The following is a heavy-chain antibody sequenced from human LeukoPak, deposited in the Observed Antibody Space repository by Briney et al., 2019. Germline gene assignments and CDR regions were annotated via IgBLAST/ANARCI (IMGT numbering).Heavy chain of an antibody. Sequence: PSETLSLTCAVYGGSFSGYYWSWIRQPPGKGLEWIGEINHSGSTNYNPSLKSRVTLSVDTSKNQFSLKLSSVTAADTAVYYCARAPSNRPQGVWLFDIWGQGTMVTVSS. D-gene: IGHD1-14*01. CDR3: ARAPSNRPQGVWLFDI. CDR1: GGSFSGYY. J-gene: IGHJ3*02. CDR2: INHSGST. V-gene: IGHV4-34*01.